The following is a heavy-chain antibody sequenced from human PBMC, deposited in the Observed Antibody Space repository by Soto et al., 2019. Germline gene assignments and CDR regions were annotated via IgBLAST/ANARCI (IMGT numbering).Heavy chain of an antibody. CDR2: TSGSGNYI. D-gene: IGHD6-13*01. Sequence: EVQLVESGGGLVKPGGSLRLSCAASGFTLTRYNMNWVRQAPEKGLEWVSSTSGSGNYIYYADSVKGRFTISRDNAKNSLYLQMNSLRVEDTAVYFCARGRSNWYGNHFDYWGQGALVTVSS. V-gene: IGHV3-21*01. J-gene: IGHJ4*02. CDR3: ARGRSNWYGNHFDY. CDR1: GFTLTRYN.